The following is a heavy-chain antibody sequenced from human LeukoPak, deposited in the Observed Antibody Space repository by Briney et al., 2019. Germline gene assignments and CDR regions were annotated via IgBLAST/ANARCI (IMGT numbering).Heavy chain of an antibody. J-gene: IGHJ3*02. Sequence: GGSLRLSCAASGFTFSSYAMHWVRQAPGKGLEWVAVISYDGSNKYYADSVKGRFTISRDNSKNTLYLQMNSLRAEDTAVYYCARDLYSSGWTDAFDIWGQGTMVTVSS. CDR3: ARDLYSSGWTDAFDI. CDR1: GFTFSSYA. D-gene: IGHD6-19*01. V-gene: IGHV3-30-3*01. CDR2: ISYDGSNK.